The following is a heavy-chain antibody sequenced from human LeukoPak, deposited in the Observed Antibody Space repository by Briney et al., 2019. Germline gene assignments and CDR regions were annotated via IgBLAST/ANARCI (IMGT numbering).Heavy chain of an antibody. D-gene: IGHD6-19*01. V-gene: IGHV4-30-2*01. CDR3: ARESLSYSSGFDY. J-gene: IGHJ4*02. Sequence: SETLSLTRTVSGGSISSGDYYWSWIRQPPGKGLEWIGYIYHSGSTYYNPSLKSRVTISVDRSKNQFSLKLSSVTAADTAVYYCARESLSYSSGFDYWGQGTLVTVSS. CDR1: GGSISSGDYY. CDR2: IYHSGST.